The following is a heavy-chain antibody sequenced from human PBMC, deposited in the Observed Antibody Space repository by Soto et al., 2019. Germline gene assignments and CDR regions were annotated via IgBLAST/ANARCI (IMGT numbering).Heavy chain of an antibody. Sequence: EVQLVESGGGLVQPGGSLRLSCAASGFTFSSYIMHWVRQTPGKGLVWVSRITTDGSTTTYADSVRGRFTISRDNAKNTLYLQMISLSAEDTAVYYCARDREWVIFASWGQGTLVTVSS. V-gene: IGHV3-74*01. CDR3: ARDREWVIFAS. D-gene: IGHD3-3*01. J-gene: IGHJ4*02. CDR2: ITTDGSTT. CDR1: GFTFSSYI.